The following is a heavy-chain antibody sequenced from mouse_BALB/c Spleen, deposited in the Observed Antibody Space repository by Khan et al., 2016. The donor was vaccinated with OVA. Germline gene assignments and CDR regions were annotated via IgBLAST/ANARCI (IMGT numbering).Heavy chain of an antibody. CDR3: GRWSGHYRFVY. Sequence: VKLQESGAELVRPGVSVKISCTGSGYTFTDFAIHWVRQSQAKTLEWIGVISTYYGDVNYNQKFEGKTSMTVDKSSSTAYMELARLTSEDSAIXYCGRWSGHYRFVYWGQGTLVTVSA. CDR2: ISTYYGDV. J-gene: IGHJ3*01. CDR1: GYTFTDFA. V-gene: IGHV1S137*01. D-gene: IGHD2-1*01.